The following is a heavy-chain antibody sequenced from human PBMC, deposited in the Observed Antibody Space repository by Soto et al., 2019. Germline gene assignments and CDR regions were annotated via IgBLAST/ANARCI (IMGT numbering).Heavy chain of an antibody. CDR1: EFSFTSFV. V-gene: IGHV3-23*01. J-gene: IGHJ4*02. CDR3: AEGGDFDY. Sequence: VQLLESGGGLAQPGGSLRLSCEASEFSFTSFVMSWVRQAPGKGLEWVSSIDGSGATTYYADSVKGRFTVSKDNSRTTLYLQMSSLRAEDTATYYCAEGGDFDYWGRGARVTVSS. CDR2: IDGSGATT. D-gene: IGHD2-15*01.